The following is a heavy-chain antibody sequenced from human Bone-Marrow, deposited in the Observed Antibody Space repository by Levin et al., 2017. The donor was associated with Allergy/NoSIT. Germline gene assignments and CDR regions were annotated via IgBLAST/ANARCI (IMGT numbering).Heavy chain of an antibody. D-gene: IGHD6-13*01. CDR2: IYNSGSS. CDR3: VREGLVAAGIDYYYMDV. Sequence: PSETLSLTCTVSGGSISNYYWSWIRQPPGKGLEWIGNIYNSGSSNYNPSLKSRVTISVDTSKNQFSLKLSSVTAADPAVYYCVREGLVAAGIDYYYMDVWGKGTPVTVSS. J-gene: IGHJ6*03. V-gene: IGHV4-59*08. CDR1: GGSISNYY.